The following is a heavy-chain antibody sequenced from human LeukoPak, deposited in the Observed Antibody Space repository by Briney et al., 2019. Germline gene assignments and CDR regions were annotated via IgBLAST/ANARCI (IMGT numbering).Heavy chain of an antibody. Sequence: SGGSLRLSCAASGFTVSDNFMGWVRQAPGKGLEWVSTLHTNDATYYEDSVKGRFTISRDNSKNTLFLEMNSLRAEDTALYYCAKSYNTGWYVVDYWGQGILVAVSP. D-gene: IGHD6-19*01. J-gene: IGHJ4*02. CDR1: GFTVSDNF. CDR3: AKSYNTGWYVVDY. CDR2: LHTNDAT. V-gene: IGHV3-66*03.